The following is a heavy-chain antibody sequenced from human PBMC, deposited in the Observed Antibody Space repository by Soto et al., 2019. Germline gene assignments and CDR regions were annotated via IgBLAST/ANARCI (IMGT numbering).Heavy chain of an antibody. D-gene: IGHD6-13*01. CDR3: ARHERSWYYFDY. V-gene: IGHV4-39*01. CDR1: GGSISSGGYY. Sequence: PSETLSLTCTVSGGSISSGGYYWSWIRQHPGKGLEWIGCFYYSGSTYYNPSPKSRVTISVDTSKNQFSLKLSSVTAADTAVYYCARHERSWYYFDYWGQGTLVTVSS. J-gene: IGHJ4*02. CDR2: FYYSGST.